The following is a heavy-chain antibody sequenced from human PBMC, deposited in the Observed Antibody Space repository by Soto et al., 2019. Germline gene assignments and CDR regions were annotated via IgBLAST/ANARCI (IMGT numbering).Heavy chain of an antibody. J-gene: IGHJ6*02. D-gene: IGHD2-15*01. Sequence: PGGSLRLSCAASGFTFSDYYMSWIRQAPGKGLEWVSYISSSSSYTNYADSVKGRFTISRDNAKNSLYLQMNSLRAEDTAVYYCAREGCSGGSCYPSYYYYGMDVWGQGTTVTVSS. CDR3: AREGCSGGSCYPSYYYYGMDV. CDR1: GFTFSDYY. V-gene: IGHV3-11*06. CDR2: ISSSSSYT.